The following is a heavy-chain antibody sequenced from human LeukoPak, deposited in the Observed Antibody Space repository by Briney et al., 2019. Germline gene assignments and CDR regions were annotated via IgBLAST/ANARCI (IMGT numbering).Heavy chain of an antibody. CDR1: GFSFKDTG. D-gene: IGHD1-26*01. CDR3: AKDVGKWESLHFFDY. V-gene: IGHV3-33*03. Sequence: GGSLRLSCAASGFSFKDTGMHWVRQAPGESPEWLTIIWYDGSTKYYAAYVKGRFTISRDDSRNTLYLQMNSLRGDDTAVYYCAKDVGKWESLHFFDYWGQGTLVTVSS. CDR2: IWYDGSTK. J-gene: IGHJ4*02.